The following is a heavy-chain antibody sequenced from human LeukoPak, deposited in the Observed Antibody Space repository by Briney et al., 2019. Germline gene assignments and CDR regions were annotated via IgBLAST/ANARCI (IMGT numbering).Heavy chain of an antibody. V-gene: IGHV3-21*01. CDR2: ISSSGHYI. CDR3: TRQWLRVMDV. J-gene: IGHJ6*04. D-gene: IGHD6-19*01. Sequence: PGESLRLSCASSGFTFTAYSMNWVRQAPGKGLEWISFISSSGHYIYYADSLKGRFTISRDNANSSLYLQISTLKAEDTAVYYCTRQWLRVMDVWGKGTTVTVSS. CDR1: GFTFTAYS.